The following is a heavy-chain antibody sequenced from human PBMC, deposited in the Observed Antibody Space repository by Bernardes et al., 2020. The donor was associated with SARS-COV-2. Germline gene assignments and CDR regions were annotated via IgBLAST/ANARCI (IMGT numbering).Heavy chain of an antibody. CDR1: GGSISSICYY. D-gene: IGHD3-22*01. Sequence: PQSLSPTCIVSGGSISSICYYWGWLLQPPGRGLECIGSIFYSGSTYYNPSPKSRVPITEDTSKNQFALKLSSVTAADTAVYYCARQGEYYDSSGAKFDYWGQGTLVTVSS. J-gene: IGHJ4*02. CDR2: IFYSGST. CDR3: ARQGEYYDSSGAKFDY. V-gene: IGHV4-39*01.